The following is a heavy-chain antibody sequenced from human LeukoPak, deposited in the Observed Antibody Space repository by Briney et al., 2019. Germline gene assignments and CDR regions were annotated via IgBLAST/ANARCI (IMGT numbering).Heavy chain of an antibody. Sequence: PGGSLRLSCAASGFTFSSYAMSWVLQAPGKGLEWVSAISGSGGSTYYADSVKGRFTISRDNAKNTLYLQMNGLRAEDTAVYCCKMATPYRFDYWGQGTLVTVSS. CDR2: ISGSGGST. CDR1: GFTFSSYA. CDR3: KMATPYRFDY. J-gene: IGHJ4*02. D-gene: IGHD5-24*01. V-gene: IGHV3-23*01.